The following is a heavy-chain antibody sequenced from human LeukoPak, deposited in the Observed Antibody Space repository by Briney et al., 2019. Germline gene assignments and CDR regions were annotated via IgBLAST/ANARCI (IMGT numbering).Heavy chain of an antibody. D-gene: IGHD3-22*01. V-gene: IGHV3-30*02. Sequence: GGSLRLSCAGSGFTFSSYGMHWVRQAPGKGLEWVAFIRYDGTNKFYADSVKGRFTISRDISKNTLYLQVNSLRAEDTAVYYCAKDLVVARGYYYYYYMDVWGKGTTVTVSS. CDR1: GFTFSSYG. CDR3: AKDLVVARGYYYYYYMDV. CDR2: IRYDGTNK. J-gene: IGHJ6*03.